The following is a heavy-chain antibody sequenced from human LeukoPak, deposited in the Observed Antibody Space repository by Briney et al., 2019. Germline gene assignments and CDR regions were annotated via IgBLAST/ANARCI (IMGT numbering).Heavy chain of an antibody. CDR3: ARDDYDILTSYPDC. Sequence: GRSLRLSCAASGFTFDNYWMHWVRQVPGKGLVWVSRINSDGRITTYADPVKGRFTISRDNGKNTLYLQMNSLRAEDTAVYYCARDDYDILTSYPDCWGQGTLVTVSS. CDR1: GFTFDNYW. CDR2: INSDGRIT. D-gene: IGHD3-9*01. J-gene: IGHJ4*02. V-gene: IGHV3-74*01.